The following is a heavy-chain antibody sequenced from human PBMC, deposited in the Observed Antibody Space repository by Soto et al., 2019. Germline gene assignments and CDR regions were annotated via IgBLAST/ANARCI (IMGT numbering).Heavy chain of an antibody. CDR2: ISHGGSDT. Sequence: QMQLVESGGGAVQPGRSLRLSCAASGFSFSNHGMHWVRQAPGKGLDWVADISHGGSDTWYADSVKGRFTISRANSKNTVYLQVAGLRSEDTAIYYCVSGDVRYGPETRFDYWGQGDLVTVPS. J-gene: IGHJ4*02. CDR1: GFSFSNHG. D-gene: IGHD3-10*01. V-gene: IGHV3-30*03. CDR3: VSGDVRYGPETRFDY.